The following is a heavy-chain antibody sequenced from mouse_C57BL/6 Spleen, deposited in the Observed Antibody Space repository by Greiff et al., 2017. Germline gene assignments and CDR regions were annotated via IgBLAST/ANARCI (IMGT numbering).Heavy chain of an antibody. D-gene: IGHD2-4*01. CDR2: LDPEDGDT. CDR1: GFNIKDYY. CDR3: TTRDYEGYFDV. J-gene: IGHJ1*03. Sequence: EVKLVQSGAELVRPGASVKLSCTASGFNIKDYYMHWVKQRPEQGLEWIGRLDPEDGDTEYAPKFQGKATLTADTSSNTAYLQLSSLTSEDTAVYYFTTRDYEGYFDVWGTGTTVTVSS. V-gene: IGHV14-1*01.